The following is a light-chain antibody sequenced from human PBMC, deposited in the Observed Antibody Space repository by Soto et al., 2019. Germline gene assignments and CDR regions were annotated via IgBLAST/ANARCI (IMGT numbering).Light chain of an antibody. CDR1: QSISTW. CDR3: QQYNSYPWT. Sequence: DIQMTQSPSTLSASVGDRVTITCRASQSISTWLAWYQQKPGKAPKLLIYKASSLESGVPSRFSGSGSGTEFTLTISSLQNDDFATYYCQQYNSYPWTFGQGTKVDIK. V-gene: IGKV1-5*03. CDR2: KAS. J-gene: IGKJ1*01.